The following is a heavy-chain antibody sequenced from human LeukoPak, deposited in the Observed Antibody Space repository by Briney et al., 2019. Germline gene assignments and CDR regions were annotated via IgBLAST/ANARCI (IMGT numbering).Heavy chain of an antibody. D-gene: IGHD6-19*01. V-gene: IGHV3-49*03. J-gene: IGHJ4*02. CDR1: GFTFGDYV. CDR3: GSGSGWYSPDY. Sequence: GGSLRLSCTVSGFTFGDYVMNWFRQAPGKGLEWVGFIRSKAYGGTTVYAASVKGRFTISRDDSKSIAHLQMNSLKTEDTAVYYCGSGSGWYSPDYWGQGTLVTVSS. CDR2: IRSKAYGGTT.